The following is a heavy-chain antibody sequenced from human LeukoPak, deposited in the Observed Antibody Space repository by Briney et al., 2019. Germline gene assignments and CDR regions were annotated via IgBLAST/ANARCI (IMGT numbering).Heavy chain of an antibody. Sequence: SVKVSCKASGGTFSSYAISWVRQAPGQGLEWMGGIIPIFGTANYARKFQGRVTITTDESTSTAYMELSSLRSEDTAVYYCARSSPPTYYHFYYYMDVWGKGSTVTVSS. CDR3: ARSSPPTYYHFYYYMDV. CDR2: IIPIFGTA. J-gene: IGHJ6*03. D-gene: IGHD6-13*01. CDR1: GGTFSSYA. V-gene: IGHV1-69*05.